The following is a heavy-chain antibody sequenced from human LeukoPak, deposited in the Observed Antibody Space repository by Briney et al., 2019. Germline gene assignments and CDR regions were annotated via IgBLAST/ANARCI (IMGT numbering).Heavy chain of an antibody. CDR1: GYTFTSYY. Sequence: ASVKVSCKASGYTFTSYYMHWVRQAPGQGLEWMGIINPSGGITTYAQKFQGRVTMTRDTSTSTVYMELSSLRSEDTVVYYCARRPRSGSHVFDYWGQGTLVTVSS. CDR2: INPSGGIT. D-gene: IGHD3-10*01. J-gene: IGHJ4*02. CDR3: ARRPRSGSHVFDY. V-gene: IGHV1-46*01.